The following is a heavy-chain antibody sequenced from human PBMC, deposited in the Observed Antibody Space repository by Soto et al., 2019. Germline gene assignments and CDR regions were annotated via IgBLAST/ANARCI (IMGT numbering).Heavy chain of an antibody. Sequence: QVQLVQSGAEVRKPGSSVKVSCKASGGTFSNYAISWVRQAPGQGLEWMGGIIPMFGTTNYAQKFQDRVTITADESMRLLHMELSSLRSEDTAVYYCARYAGATTPFDYWGQGTLVSVSS. V-gene: IGHV1-69*01. CDR3: ARYAGATTPFDY. J-gene: IGHJ4*02. D-gene: IGHD2-15*01. CDR2: IIPMFGTT. CDR1: GGTFSNYA.